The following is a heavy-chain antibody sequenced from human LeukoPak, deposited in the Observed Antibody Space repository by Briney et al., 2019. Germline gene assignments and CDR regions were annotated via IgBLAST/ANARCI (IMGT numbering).Heavy chain of an antibody. V-gene: IGHV4-31*03. CDR3: ARTPDNHYYCMDI. Sequence: PSQTLSLTSTVSGDSISSANFYWRCIRQHPGKGLEWIGYNYYSGSTYYNPSLKSRLSMSVDTSKSQFSLKLSSVTAADTAVYYCARTPDNHYYCMDIWGKGTTVTVSS. D-gene: IGHD3-22*01. J-gene: IGHJ6*03. CDR1: GDSISSANFY. CDR2: NYYSGST.